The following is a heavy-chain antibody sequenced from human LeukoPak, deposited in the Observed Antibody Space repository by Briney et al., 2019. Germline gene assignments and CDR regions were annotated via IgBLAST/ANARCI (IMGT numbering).Heavy chain of an antibody. Sequence: PSQTLSLTCTVSGGSISSGSYYWSWLRQPAGKGLEWIGRIYTSGSTNYNPSLKSRVTISVDTSKNQFSLKLSSVTAADTAVYYCARDTLAGTGVYFDYWGQGTLVTVSS. V-gene: IGHV4-61*02. D-gene: IGHD6-19*01. CDR2: IYTSGST. CDR1: GGSISSGSYY. J-gene: IGHJ4*02. CDR3: ARDTLAGTGVYFDY.